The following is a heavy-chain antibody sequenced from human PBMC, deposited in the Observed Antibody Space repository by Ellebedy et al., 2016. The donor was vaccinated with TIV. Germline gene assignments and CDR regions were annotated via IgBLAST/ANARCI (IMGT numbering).Heavy chain of an antibody. CDR3: ARYSGSPDY. V-gene: IGHV1-18*01. CDR2: ISVNNGHT. D-gene: IGHD1-26*01. Sequence: ASVKVSCKASGYNFKNFGISWVRQAPGQGLEWMGWISVNNGHTIYAQRFQDRVTMTTDTSTITAYLKLRGLRDDDTAIYYCARYSGSPDYWGQGTLVTVSS. J-gene: IGHJ4*02. CDR1: GYNFKNFG.